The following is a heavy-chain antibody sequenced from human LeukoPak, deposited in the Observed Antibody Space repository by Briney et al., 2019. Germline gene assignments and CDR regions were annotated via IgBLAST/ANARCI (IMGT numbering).Heavy chain of an antibody. CDR2: LSGGGGT. J-gene: IGHJ2*01. Sequence: GGSLRLSCAASGFTFSSYAMSWVRQAPGKGLEWVSALSGGGGTFYTVSVKGGFTISRDNSKNTLYLQMSSLRAEDTAVYFCAKSSSGLGLNEYFDLWGRGTLVTVSS. D-gene: IGHD2-8*01. CDR1: GFTFSSYA. V-gene: IGHV3-23*01. CDR3: AKSSSGLGLNEYFDL.